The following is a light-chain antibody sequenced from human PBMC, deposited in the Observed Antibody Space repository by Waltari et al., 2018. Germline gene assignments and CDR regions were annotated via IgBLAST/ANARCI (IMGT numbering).Light chain of an antibody. CDR3: QQYYSRRT. CDR1: PSLLYNSNDKNY. Sequence: DIMMTQSPDSLPVSLGERVTINSTSSPSLLYNSNDKNYLSWYHQKPGQPPKRIFHWASNRHAGVPDRVSGSGSATDFTLTISGLQAEDVAVYYCQQYYSRRTFGQGTRVEIK. CDR2: WAS. J-gene: IGKJ1*01. V-gene: IGKV4-1*01.